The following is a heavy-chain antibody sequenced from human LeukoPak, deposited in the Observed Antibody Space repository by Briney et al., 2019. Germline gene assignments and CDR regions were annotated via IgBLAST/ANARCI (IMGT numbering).Heavy chain of an antibody. CDR3: AKEGDYDFYYGMDV. Sequence: GRSLRLSCAASGLTFSSYGMHWVRQAPGKGLEWVAVIWYDGSNKYYADSVKGRFTISRDNSKNTLYLQMNSLRAEDTAVYYCAKEGDYDFYYGMDVWGQGTTVTVSS. CDR1: GLTFSSYG. J-gene: IGHJ6*02. V-gene: IGHV3-33*06. D-gene: IGHD5-12*01. CDR2: IWYDGSNK.